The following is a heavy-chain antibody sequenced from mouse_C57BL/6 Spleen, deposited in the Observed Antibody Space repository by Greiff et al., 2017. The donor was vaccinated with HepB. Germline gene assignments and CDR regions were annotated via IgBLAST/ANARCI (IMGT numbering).Heavy chain of an antibody. CDR1: GYTFTDYN. D-gene: IGHD2-1*01. CDR3: ARARVTTLYYYAMDY. CDR2: INPNNGGT. Sequence: VQLQQSGPELVKPGASVKIPCKASGYTFTDYNMDWVKQSHGKSLEWIGDINPNNGGTIYNQKFKGKATLTVDKSSSTAYMELRSLTSEDTAVYYCARARVTTLYYYAMDYWGQGTSVTVSS. J-gene: IGHJ4*01. V-gene: IGHV1-18*01.